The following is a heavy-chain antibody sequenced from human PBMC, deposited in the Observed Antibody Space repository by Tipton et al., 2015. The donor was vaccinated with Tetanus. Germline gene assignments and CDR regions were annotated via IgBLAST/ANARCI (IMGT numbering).Heavy chain of an antibody. CDR1: GGSVRSGDYS. J-gene: IGHJ4*02. D-gene: IGHD3-22*01. Sequence: TLSLTCTVSGGSVRSGDYSWNWIRQPPGKGLEWLGYISHSGTTNYNPSLMSRVTLSLDTARGQFSLKLTSVTAADAAVYFCARDRRDFAYDSRGFYSPLYYFDNWGQGLRVTVSS. CDR2: ISHSGTT. CDR3: ARDRRDFAYDSRGFYSPLYYFDN. V-gene: IGHV4-30-4*08.